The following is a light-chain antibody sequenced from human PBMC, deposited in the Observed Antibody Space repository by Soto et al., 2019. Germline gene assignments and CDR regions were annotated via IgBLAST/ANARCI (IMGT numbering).Light chain of an antibody. V-gene: IGKV3-11*01. CDR3: QQRSNWPLT. CDR2: DAS. Sequence: EIVLTQSPATLSLSPGERATLSCRASQSVSSHLAWYQQKPGQAPRLLIFDASNRATGIAARFSGSGSGTDFTLTISGLESEDFAVYYCQQRSNWPLTFGGGTKVEIK. J-gene: IGKJ4*01. CDR1: QSVSSH.